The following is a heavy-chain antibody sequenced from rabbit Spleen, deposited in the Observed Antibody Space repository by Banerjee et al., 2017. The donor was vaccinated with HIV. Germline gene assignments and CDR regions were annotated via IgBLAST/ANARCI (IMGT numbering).Heavy chain of an antibody. Sequence: QSLEESGGGLFQPGGSLALTCTASGFSFSSNYWICWVRQAPGKGLEWIASIYGGDDRTYYASWAKGRFTVSRTSSTTVDLKMTTLTAADTATYFCASNHGGEGDYFGLWGPGTLVTVS. CDR3: ASNHGGEGDYFGL. CDR2: IYGGDDRT. CDR1: GFSFSSNYW. D-gene: IGHD5-1*01. J-gene: IGHJ6*01. V-gene: IGHV1S40*01.